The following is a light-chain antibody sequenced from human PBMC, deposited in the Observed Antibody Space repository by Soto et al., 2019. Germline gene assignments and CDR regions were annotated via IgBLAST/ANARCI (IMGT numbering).Light chain of an antibody. CDR3: QTWSAGIMV. V-gene: IGLV4-69*01. J-gene: IGLJ2*01. CDR1: SGHSTYA. Sequence: QPVLTQSPSASASLGASVKLTCTLSSGHSTYAIAWHRQQPEKGPRYLMKLNSDGSHSKGDGIPDRFSGSSSGAERYLTISSLQFEDEADYYCQTWSAGIMVFGGGTMLTVL. CDR2: LNSDGSH.